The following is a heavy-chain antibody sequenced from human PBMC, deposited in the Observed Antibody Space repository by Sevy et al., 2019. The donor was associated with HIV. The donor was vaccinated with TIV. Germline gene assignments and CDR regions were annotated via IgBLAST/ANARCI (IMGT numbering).Heavy chain of an antibody. J-gene: IGHJ3*02. D-gene: IGHD6-19*01. CDR2: ISGSGGST. CDR3: AKDLGEQWQVQGPVYAFDI. V-gene: IGHV3-23*01. CDR1: GFTFSSDA. Sequence: GGSLRLSCAASGFTFSSDAMSWVRQAPGKELEWVSAISGSGGSTYYADSVKGRFTISRDNSKNTLYLQMNSLRAEDSAVYYCAKDLGEQWQVQGPVYAFDIWGQGTMVTVSS.